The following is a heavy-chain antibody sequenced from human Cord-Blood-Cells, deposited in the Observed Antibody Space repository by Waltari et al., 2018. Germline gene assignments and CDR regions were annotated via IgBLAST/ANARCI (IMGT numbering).Heavy chain of an antibody. J-gene: IGHJ6*02. CDR2: IYTSGSP. V-gene: IGHV4-61*09. Sequence: QVQLQESGPGLVKPSQTLSLTCTVSGGSISSGSYYWSWIRQPAGKGLEWIGYIYTSGSPNYNPPRKSRVPIPVDTSKNQFSLRLSSVTAADTAVYYCARDSHGVATGGTYYYYGMDVWGQGTTVTVSS. CDR1: GGSISSGSYY. CDR3: ARDSHGVATGGTYYYYGMDV. D-gene: IGHD5-12*01.